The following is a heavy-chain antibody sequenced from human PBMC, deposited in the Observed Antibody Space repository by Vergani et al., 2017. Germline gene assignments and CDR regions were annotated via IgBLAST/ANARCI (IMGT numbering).Heavy chain of an antibody. CDR3: ARDHGSWLRGTYFDY. CDR1: ESTFSNYN. Sequence: QVQLMQSGPVMKKPGGPMKFSCQASESTFSNYNIHWVRQAPGQGVEWMGWINTNTGNPTYAQGFTGRFVFSLDTSVSTAYLQFSSLKAEDTAVYYCARDHGSWLRGTYFDYWGQGTLVTVSS. V-gene: IGHV7-4-1*02. CDR2: INTNTGNP. J-gene: IGHJ4*02. D-gene: IGHD6-13*01.